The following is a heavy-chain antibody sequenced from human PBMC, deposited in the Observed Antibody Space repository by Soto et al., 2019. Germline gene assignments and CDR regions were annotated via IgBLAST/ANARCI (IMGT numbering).Heavy chain of an antibody. CDR3: AREGYSSRWNPIDY. D-gene: IGHD6-13*01. CDR1: GVSISFYY. CDR2: IDSSGST. J-gene: IGHJ4*02. Sequence: ALSLTCPVSGVSISFYYWSWIRQPPGKGLEWIAYIDSSGSTKYNPSLKSRVTISLDTSRNQLSLKLNSVTAADTAVYYCAREGYSSRWNPIDYWGQGTQVTVSS. V-gene: IGHV4-59*01.